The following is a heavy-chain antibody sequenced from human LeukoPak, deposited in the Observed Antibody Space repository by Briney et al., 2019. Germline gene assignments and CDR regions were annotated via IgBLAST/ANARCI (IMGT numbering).Heavy chain of an antibody. CDR1: GGSISSGSYY. CDR3: ARVTLFRGAQIDS. V-gene: IGHV4-61*02. CDR2: IHTSGST. Sequence: PSQTLSLTCTVSGGSISSGSYYWSWIRQPAGKGLEWIGRIHTSGSTNYNPSLKSRVTISVDTSKNQISLKLSSVTAADTAVYFCARVTLFRGAQIDSWGQGTLVTVSS. J-gene: IGHJ4*02. D-gene: IGHD3-10*01.